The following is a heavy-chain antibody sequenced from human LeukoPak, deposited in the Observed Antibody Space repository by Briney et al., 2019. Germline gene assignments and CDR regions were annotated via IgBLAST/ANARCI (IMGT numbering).Heavy chain of an antibody. CDR1: GGSFSGYY. CDR2: IYYSGST. Sequence: SETLSLTCAVYGGSFSGYYWSWIRQPPGKGLEWIGYIYYSGSTNYNPSLKSRVTISVDTSKNQFSLKLSSVTAADTAVYYCARDLGQQGFDYWGQGTLVTVSS. V-gene: IGHV4-59*01. D-gene: IGHD6-13*01. CDR3: ARDLGQQGFDY. J-gene: IGHJ4*02.